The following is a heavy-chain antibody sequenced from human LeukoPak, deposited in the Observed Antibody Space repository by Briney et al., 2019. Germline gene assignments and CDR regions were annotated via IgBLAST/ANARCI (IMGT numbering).Heavy chain of an antibody. D-gene: IGHD1-7*01. CDR2: IYYCGST. Sequence: SETLSLTCTVSGGSISSYYWSWIRQPPGKGLEWIGYIYYCGSTNYNPSLKSRVTIAVYTSKNQFSLKLSSVTAADTAVYYCTRESGITGTSSGGWFDPWGQGNLVTVSS. J-gene: IGHJ5*02. V-gene: IGHV4-59*01. CDR1: GGSISSYY. CDR3: TRESGITGTSSGGWFDP.